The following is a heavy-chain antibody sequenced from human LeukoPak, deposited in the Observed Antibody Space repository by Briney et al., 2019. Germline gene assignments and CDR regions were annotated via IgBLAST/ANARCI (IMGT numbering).Heavy chain of an antibody. CDR1: GFTFSSYS. Sequence: GGSLRLSCAASGFTFSSYSMNWVRQAPGKGLEWASSISSSSSYIYYADSVKGRFTISRDNAKNSLYLQMNSLRAEDTAVYYCARDRGISGWPFDYWGQGTLVTVSS. CDR3: ARDRGISGWPFDY. V-gene: IGHV3-21*01. D-gene: IGHD6-19*01. J-gene: IGHJ4*02. CDR2: ISSSSSYI.